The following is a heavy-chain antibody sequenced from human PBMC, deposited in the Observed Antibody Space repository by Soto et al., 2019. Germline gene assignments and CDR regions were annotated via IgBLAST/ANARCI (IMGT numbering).Heavy chain of an antibody. D-gene: IGHD5-18*01. CDR1: GYTFTHYY. J-gene: IGHJ4*02. CDR3: ATSVNSAMAFDY. CDR2: INPNGGST. Sequence: QVQLVQSGAEVKKPGASVKVSCKASGYTFTHYYIHWVRQAPGQGLEWMGIINPNGGSTTYAQKFRAGVTMTRATSTSTVYMELSSLRSEDSAVYYCATSVNSAMAFDYWGQGTLVTVSS. V-gene: IGHV1-46*01.